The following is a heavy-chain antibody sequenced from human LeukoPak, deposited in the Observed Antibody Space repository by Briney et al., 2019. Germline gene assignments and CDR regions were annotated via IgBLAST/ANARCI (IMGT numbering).Heavy chain of an antibody. Sequence: GASVTVSCTASGGTFSSYAISWVRQAPGQGLEWMGGIIPIFGTANYAQKFQGRVTITADESTSTAYMELSSLRSEDTAVYYCARGTPPYRGIGGFLEWLPLDYWGQGTLVTVSS. J-gene: IGHJ4*02. V-gene: IGHV1-69*13. CDR2: IIPIFGTA. CDR3: ARGTPPYRGIGGFLEWLPLDY. D-gene: IGHD3-3*01. CDR1: GGTFSSYA.